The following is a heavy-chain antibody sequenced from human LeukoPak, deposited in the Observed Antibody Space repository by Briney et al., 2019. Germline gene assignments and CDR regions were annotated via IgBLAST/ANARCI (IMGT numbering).Heavy chain of an antibody. V-gene: IGHV5-51*01. CDR2: IYPGDSDT. J-gene: IGHJ4*02. Sequence: GESLKISCKGSGYSFTSYWIGWVRQMPGKGLEWMGIIYPGDSDTRYSPSFQGQVTISADKSISTAYLQWSSLKASDTAAYYYAREYYDILTGYSSGSDYWGQGTLVTVSS. D-gene: IGHD3-9*01. CDR1: GYSFTSYW. CDR3: AREYYDILTGYSSGSDY.